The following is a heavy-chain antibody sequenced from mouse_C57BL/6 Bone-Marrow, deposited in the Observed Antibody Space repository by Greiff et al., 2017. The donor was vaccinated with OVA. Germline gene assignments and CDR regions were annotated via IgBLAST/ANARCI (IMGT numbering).Heavy chain of an antibody. Sequence: VQLQQSGAELVRPGASVTLSCKASGYTFTDYEMHWVKQTPVHGLEWIGAIDPETGGTAYNQKFKGKAILTADKYSSTAYMELRSLTSEDSAVYYCTLWDYDELDYWGQGTTLTGSS. V-gene: IGHV1-15*01. CDR2: IDPETGGT. D-gene: IGHD2-4*01. CDR1: GYTFTDYE. CDR3: TLWDYDELDY. J-gene: IGHJ2*01.